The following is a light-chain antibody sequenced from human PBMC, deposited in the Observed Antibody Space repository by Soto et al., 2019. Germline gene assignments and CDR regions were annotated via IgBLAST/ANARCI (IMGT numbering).Light chain of an antibody. CDR2: GAS. CDR3: QQYGRTSWT. V-gene: IGKV3-20*01. Sequence: EIVLTQSPGILSLSPGEGATLSCRASQSVSTNFFAWYQQKPGQAPRLLIYGASTRATGIPDRFSGSGSGTDFTLTISRLEPEDFAVYYCQQYGRTSWTFGHGTKVEIK. J-gene: IGKJ1*01. CDR1: QSVSTNF.